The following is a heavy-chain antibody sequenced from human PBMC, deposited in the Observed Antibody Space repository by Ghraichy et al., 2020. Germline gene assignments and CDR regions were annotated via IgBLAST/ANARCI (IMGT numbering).Heavy chain of an antibody. D-gene: IGHD3-16*01. CDR2: IQYRGST. Sequence: SETLSLTCVVSGDSISSSSYNWAWIRQSPGKGLEWIGSIQYRGSTFYDTSLQSRLTISVDTSKNQISLRLRSVTAADTAVYYCARHSRVPPHYHYYGMDVWGPGTRVTVS. V-gene: IGHV4-39*01. CDR1: GDSISSSSYN. J-gene: IGHJ6*02. CDR3: ARHSRVPPHYHYYGMDV.